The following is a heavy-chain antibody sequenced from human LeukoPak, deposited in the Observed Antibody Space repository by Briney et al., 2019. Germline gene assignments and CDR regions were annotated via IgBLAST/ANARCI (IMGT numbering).Heavy chain of an antibody. V-gene: IGHV5-51*01. CDR1: GYSFTSYW. Sequence: GESLKISCKGSGYSFTSYWIGWVRQMPGKGLEWMGIIYPGDSDTRYSPSFQGQVTISADKSISTTYLQWSSLKASDTAMYYCARYPTDHSGSWYEERGYFDYWGQGTLVTVSS. CDR3: ARYPTDHSGSWYEERGYFDY. D-gene: IGHD6-13*01. J-gene: IGHJ4*02. CDR2: IYPGDSDT.